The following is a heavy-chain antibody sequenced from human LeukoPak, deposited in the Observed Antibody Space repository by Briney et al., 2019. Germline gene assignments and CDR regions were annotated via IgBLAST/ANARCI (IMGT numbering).Heavy chain of an antibody. Sequence: GGSLRLSCVASGFTFDDHGMSWVRQAPGKRLEWVSNINWNGDYTPYADSVKGRLTISRDNTKNSLYLQMNRLRAQNTALYFCARRGPSFDNSFDYWGQGTLVTVSS. CDR3: ARRGPSFDNSFDY. J-gene: IGHJ4*02. CDR2: INWNGDYT. V-gene: IGHV3-20*04. CDR1: GFTFDDHG. D-gene: IGHD1-1*01.